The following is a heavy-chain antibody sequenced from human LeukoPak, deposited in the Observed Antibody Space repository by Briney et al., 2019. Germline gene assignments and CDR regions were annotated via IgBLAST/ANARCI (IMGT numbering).Heavy chain of an antibody. J-gene: IGHJ6*02. V-gene: IGHV4-59*12. CDR2: IYYSGST. Sequence: SETLSLTCTVSGGSISSYYWSWIRQPPGKGLEWIGYIYYSGSTNYDPSLKSQVTISVDTSKNQFSLKLSSVTAADTAVYYCAREAPEEVPAAIGYYYYGMDVWGQGTTVTVSS. D-gene: IGHD2-2*02. CDR1: GGSISSYY. CDR3: AREAPEEVPAAIGYYYYGMDV.